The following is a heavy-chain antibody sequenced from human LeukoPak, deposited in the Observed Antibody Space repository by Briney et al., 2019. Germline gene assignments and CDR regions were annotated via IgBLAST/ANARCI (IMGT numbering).Heavy chain of an antibody. Sequence: WGSLRLSCAASGFTFSNAWMSWVRQAPGKGLEWVANIKQDGSEGYYVDSVKGRFTVSRDNAKSSLYLQLNSLRAEDTAVYYCATRSCSISACRASSYHCMDFWGKGTTVTVSS. J-gene: IGHJ6*03. V-gene: IGHV3-7*01. CDR1: GFTFSNAW. D-gene: IGHD2-2*01. CDR3: ATRSCSISACRASSYHCMDF. CDR2: IKQDGSEG.